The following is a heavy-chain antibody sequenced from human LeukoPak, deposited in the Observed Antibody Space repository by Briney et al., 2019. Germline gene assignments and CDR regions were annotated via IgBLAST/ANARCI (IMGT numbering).Heavy chain of an antibody. Sequence: KPSETLSLTCAVSGASISSNNWWWSWVRQPPGKGLEWIGEIYHSGSTNYNPSLKSRVTMSVDKSKNQFSLKLSSVTAADTAVYYCASAEPRGIIWYPYWGQGILVTVSS. D-gene: IGHD6-13*01. J-gene: IGHJ4*02. V-gene: IGHV4-4*02. CDR3: ASAEPRGIIWYPY. CDR1: GASISSNNW. CDR2: IYHSGST.